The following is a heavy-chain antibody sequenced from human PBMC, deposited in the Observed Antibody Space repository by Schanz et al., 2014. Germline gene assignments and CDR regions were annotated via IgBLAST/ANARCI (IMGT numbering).Heavy chain of an antibody. CDR2: ISAYNGHT. V-gene: IGHV1-18*01. CDR1: GYTFISYG. D-gene: IGHD6-13*01. CDR3: ARSGSSNWYFFDY. J-gene: IGHJ4*02. Sequence: QVQLVQSGAEVKKPGASVKVSCKASGYTFISYGIKWVRQAPGQGLEWMGWISAYNGHTDYAQKLQGRVTITRDTLASTAYMEVSSLRSEDTAVYYCARSGSSNWYFFDYWGQGSLVTVSP.